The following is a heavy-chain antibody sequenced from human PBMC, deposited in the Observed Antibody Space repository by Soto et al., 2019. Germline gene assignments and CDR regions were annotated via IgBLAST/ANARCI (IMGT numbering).Heavy chain of an antibody. Sequence: GGSLRLSCAAPGFTFSSYAMIWVRQAPGKGLEWVSAISGSGGSTYYADSVKGRFTISRDNSKNTLYLQMNSLRAEDTAVYYCAKDPWYNWNSPWFDPWGQGTLVTVSS. CDR1: GFTFSSYA. CDR3: AKDPWYNWNSPWFDP. D-gene: IGHD1-7*01. V-gene: IGHV3-23*01. J-gene: IGHJ5*02. CDR2: ISGSGGST.